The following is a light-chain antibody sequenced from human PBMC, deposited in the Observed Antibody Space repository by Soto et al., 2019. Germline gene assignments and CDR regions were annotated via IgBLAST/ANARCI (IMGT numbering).Light chain of an antibody. CDR3: HQRQSWPRT. J-gene: IGKJ1*01. V-gene: IGKV3-11*01. CDR1: QAVNTR. CDR2: LAS. Sequence: EIVLTQSQATLSSFPGDRVTLSCSASQAVNTRLAWSQHSPGQAPRLLIYLASNRAAGVPARFSGSGSGTDFTLTISDVEPEDFAVYYCHQRQSWPRTFGQGTTVDI.